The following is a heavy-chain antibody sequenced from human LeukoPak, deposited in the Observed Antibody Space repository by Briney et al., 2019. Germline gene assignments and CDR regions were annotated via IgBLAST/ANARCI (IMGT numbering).Heavy chain of an antibody. D-gene: IGHD6-13*01. V-gene: IGHV4-34*01. Sequence: PSETLSLTCAVSGGSFSSYYWSWIRQPPGKGLGWIGEIDHSGSTNYNPSLKSRVTISVDTSKSQFSLQLSSVTAADTAVYYCARNFPYSKLDYWGQGTLVTVSS. CDR3: ARNFPYSKLDY. J-gene: IGHJ4*02. CDR1: GGSFSSYY. CDR2: IDHSGST.